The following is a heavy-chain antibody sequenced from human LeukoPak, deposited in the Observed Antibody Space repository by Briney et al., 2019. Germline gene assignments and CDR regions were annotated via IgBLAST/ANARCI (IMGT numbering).Heavy chain of an antibody. J-gene: IGHJ4*02. CDR3: ARDQQRGRVPDDY. D-gene: IGHD6-25*01. V-gene: IGHV1-18*01. CDR1: GYTFTSYG. CDR2: ISAYNGNT. Sequence: ASVKVSCKASGYTFTSYGISWVRQAPGQGLEWMGWISAYNGNTNYAPKVQGRVTMTTDTSTSTAYMEVRSLRSDDTAVYYCARDQQRGRVPDDYWGQGTLVTVSS.